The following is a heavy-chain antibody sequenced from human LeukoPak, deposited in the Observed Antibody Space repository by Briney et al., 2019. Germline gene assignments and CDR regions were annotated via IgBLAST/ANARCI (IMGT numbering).Heavy chain of an antibody. CDR2: IKQDGSAK. V-gene: IGHV3-7*01. CDR3: ARGKTYGGGDY. CDR1: GFMFSSHW. J-gene: IGHJ4*02. Sequence: GGSLRLSCAASGFMFSSHWMSWVRQAPGKGLEWVAIIKQDGSAKYYVDSVKGRFTISRDNAKNSLYLQMNSLRAEDTAVYYCARGKTYGGGDYWGQGTLVTVSS. D-gene: IGHD4-23*01.